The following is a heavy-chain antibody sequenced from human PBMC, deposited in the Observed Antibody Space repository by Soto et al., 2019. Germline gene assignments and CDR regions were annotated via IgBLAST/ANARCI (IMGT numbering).Heavy chain of an antibody. Sequence: QVQLVQSGADVKEPGASAKVSCKASGYTLSDYYIQWVRQAPGQGLEWVAMINPGDGTTRYAQMFQGRVTLTRDTSTSTVYMEMSSLRSEDTALYYCARDRPHAWLDPWGQGTLVTVSS. J-gene: IGHJ5*02. CDR2: INPGDGTT. V-gene: IGHV1-46*01. CDR1: GYTLSDYY. CDR3: ARDRPHAWLDP.